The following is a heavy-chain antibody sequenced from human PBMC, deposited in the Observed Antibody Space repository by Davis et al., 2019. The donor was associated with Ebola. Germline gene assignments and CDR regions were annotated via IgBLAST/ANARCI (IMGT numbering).Heavy chain of an antibody. D-gene: IGHD1-1*01. CDR2: ISSGSDIT. V-gene: IGHV3-23*01. CDR3: TRDGTRDSLVY. J-gene: IGHJ4*02. Sequence: PGGSLRLSCAASGFSFSTYVMTWVRQAPEKGLEWVLAISSGSDITYYADSVKGRFTISRDNSKSTLFLQMNSLRAEDTAVYYCTRDGTRDSLVYWGQGTLVTVSS. CDR1: GFSFSTYV.